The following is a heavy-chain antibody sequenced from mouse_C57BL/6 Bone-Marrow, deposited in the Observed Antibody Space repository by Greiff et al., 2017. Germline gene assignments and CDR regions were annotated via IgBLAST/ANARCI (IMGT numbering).Heavy chain of an antibody. D-gene: IGHD3-2*02. CDR2: IYPRSGNT. Sequence: QVQLKESGAELARPGASVKLSCKASGYTFTSYGISWVKQRTGQGLEWIGEIYPRSGNTYYNEKFKGKATLTADTSSSTAYMELRSLTSEDSAVYFCAKTAQVPLDYWGQGTTLTVSS. J-gene: IGHJ2*01. CDR3: AKTAQVPLDY. V-gene: IGHV1-81*01. CDR1: GYTFTSYG.